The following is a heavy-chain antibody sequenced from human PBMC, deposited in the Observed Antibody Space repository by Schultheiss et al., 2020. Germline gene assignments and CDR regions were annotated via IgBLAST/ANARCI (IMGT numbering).Heavy chain of an antibody. Sequence: GGSLRLSCAASGFTFSSYAMSWVRQAPGKGLEWVSRINGDGNSTSYANSVKGRFTISRDNAKNTLYLQMNSLRAEDTAVYYCARSLGSGSYWGYWGQGTLVTVYS. CDR3: ARSLGSGSYWGY. J-gene: IGHJ4*02. CDR2: INGDGNST. V-gene: IGHV3-74*01. CDR1: GFTFSSYA. D-gene: IGHD3-10*01.